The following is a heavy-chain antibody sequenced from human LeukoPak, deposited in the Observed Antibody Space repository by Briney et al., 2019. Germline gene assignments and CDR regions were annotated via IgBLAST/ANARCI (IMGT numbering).Heavy chain of an antibody. CDR3: ARHTYYYGSGSYYRGKGFDY. CDR2: IYSGGST. V-gene: IGHV3-66*04. D-gene: IGHD3-10*01. CDR1: GFTVSSNY. J-gene: IGHJ4*02. Sequence: SGGSLRLSCAASGFTVSSNYMSWVRQAPGKGLEWVSVIYSGGSTYYADSVKGRFTISRDNSKNTLYLQMISLRAEDTAVYYCARHTYYYGSGSYYRGKGFDYWGQGTLVTVSS.